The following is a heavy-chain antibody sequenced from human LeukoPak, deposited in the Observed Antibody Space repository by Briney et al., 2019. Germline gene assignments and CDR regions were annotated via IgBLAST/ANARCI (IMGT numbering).Heavy chain of an antibody. CDR2: IYTSGST. CDR1: GGSMSSFY. CDR3: SRSGPYYMDV. Sequence: SETLSLTCTVSGGSMSSFYWSWIRQPPGKGLEWIGDIYTSGSTNYNPSFRSRVTISVDTSEKKFSLKLTSVTAADTAVYYCSRSGPYYMDVWGKGTTVTVSS. J-gene: IGHJ6*03. V-gene: IGHV4-4*09.